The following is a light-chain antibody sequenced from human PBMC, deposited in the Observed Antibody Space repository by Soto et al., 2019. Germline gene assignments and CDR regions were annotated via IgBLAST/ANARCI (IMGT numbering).Light chain of an antibody. CDR3: SSYTSSILV. J-gene: IGLJ3*02. Sequence: QSALAQPASVSGSAGQSITISCTGTSSDVGGYNYVSWYQQYPGKAPKLMIYEVSNRPSGVSIRFSGSKSGNTASLTISGLQAEDEADYYCSSYTSSILVFGGGTKVTVL. CDR2: EVS. CDR1: SSDVGGYNY. V-gene: IGLV2-14*01.